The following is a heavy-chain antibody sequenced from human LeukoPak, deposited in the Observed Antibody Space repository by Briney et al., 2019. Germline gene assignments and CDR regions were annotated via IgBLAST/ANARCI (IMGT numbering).Heavy chain of an antibody. CDR2: IYYSGST. CDR3: ARQLGIAADYDY. D-gene: IGHD6-13*01. V-gene: IGHV4-59*08. Sequence: PSETLSLTCTVSGGSISSHYWSWLRQPPGKGLEWLGYIYYSGSTTYNPSLKSRVTISVDTSKNQFSLKLSSVTAADTAVYYCARQLGIAADYDYWGQGTLAIVSS. J-gene: IGHJ4*02. CDR1: GGSISSHY.